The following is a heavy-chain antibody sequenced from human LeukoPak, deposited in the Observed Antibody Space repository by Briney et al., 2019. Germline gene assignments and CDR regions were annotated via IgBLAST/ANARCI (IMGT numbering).Heavy chain of an antibody. Sequence: GGSLRLSCAASGFTFSSYWMRWVRQAPGKGLVWVSRINSDGISTSYADSVKGRFTISRDNAKNTLYLQMNSLRAEDTAVYYCARDAGYDWFDPWGQGTLVTVSS. CDR3: ARDAGYDWFDP. J-gene: IGHJ5*02. CDR2: INSDGIST. V-gene: IGHV3-74*01. D-gene: IGHD5-18*01. CDR1: GFTFSSYW.